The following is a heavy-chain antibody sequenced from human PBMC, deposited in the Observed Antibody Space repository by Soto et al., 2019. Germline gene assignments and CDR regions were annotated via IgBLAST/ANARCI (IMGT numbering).Heavy chain of an antibody. CDR2: ISYRKST. J-gene: IGHJ5*02. CDR3: AGSVFP. CDR1: GGSISSGGYY. V-gene: IGHV4-31*03. Sequence: QVQLQESGAGLVEPSQTLSLTCTVSGGSISSGGYYWIWIRQHPGKGLEWIGYISYRKSTYYHASLKSRVTLSLDPSTNRFSLKLTSVTGAVTAVYCCAGSVFPWGSGTLVTVPS.